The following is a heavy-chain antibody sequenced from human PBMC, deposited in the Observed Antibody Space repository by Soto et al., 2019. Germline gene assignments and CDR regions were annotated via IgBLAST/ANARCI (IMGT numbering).Heavy chain of an antibody. Sequence: PGGSLRLSCAYSVFTFSSYAMHCVRQSPGKWLEWVAVISYDGSNKYYADSVKGRFTISRDNSKNTLYLQMNSLRAEDTAVYYCAREIEQQMVVPESNWFEPLGQGTLGIVSS. J-gene: IGHJ5*02. CDR1: VFTFSSYA. CDR2: ISYDGSNK. V-gene: IGHV3-30-3*01. D-gene: IGHD6-13*01. CDR3: AREIEQQMVVPESNWFEP.